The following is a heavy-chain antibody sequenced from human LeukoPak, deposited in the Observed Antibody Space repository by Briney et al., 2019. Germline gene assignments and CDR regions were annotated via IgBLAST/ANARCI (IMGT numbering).Heavy chain of an antibody. CDR2: IWYDGSNK. V-gene: IGHV3-33*01. Sequence: PGGSLRLSCAASGFTFGSYGMHWVRQAPGKGLEWVAVIWYDGSNKYYADSVKGRFTISRDNSKNTLYLQMNSLRAEDTAVYYCASSVVRGVKGSIDYWGQGTLVTVSS. CDR1: GFTFGSYG. J-gene: IGHJ4*02. D-gene: IGHD3-10*01. CDR3: ASSVVRGVKGSIDY.